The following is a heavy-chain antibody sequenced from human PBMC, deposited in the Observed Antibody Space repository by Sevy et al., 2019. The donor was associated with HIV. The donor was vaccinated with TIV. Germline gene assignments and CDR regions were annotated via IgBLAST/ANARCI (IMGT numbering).Heavy chain of an antibody. CDR1: GYTLTELS. J-gene: IGHJ3*02. CDR2: FDPEDGET. Sequence: ASVKVSCKVSGYTLTELSMHWVRQAPGKGLEWMGGFDPEDGETIYAQKFQGRVTMTEDTSIDTAYMELSSLRSEDTAVYYCATKDMITFGGVIVTDAFDIWGQGTMVTVSS. D-gene: IGHD3-16*02. CDR3: ATKDMITFGGVIVTDAFDI. V-gene: IGHV1-24*01.